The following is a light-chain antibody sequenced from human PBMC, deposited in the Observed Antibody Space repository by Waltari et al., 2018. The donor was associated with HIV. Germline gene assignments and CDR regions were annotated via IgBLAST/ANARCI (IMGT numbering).Light chain of an antibody. CDR3: HQYYSTPQT. CDR1: QHVLFSSNYKNY. Sequence: DIVITPSPDSLAVSLGERATINCKSIQHVLFSSNYKNYLAWYQQKPGQPPRLLIYWASTRESGVPDRFSGSGSGTDFTLTISSLQAEDVAVYYCHQYYSTPQTFGQGTKLEIK. J-gene: IGKJ2*01. V-gene: IGKV4-1*01. CDR2: WAS.